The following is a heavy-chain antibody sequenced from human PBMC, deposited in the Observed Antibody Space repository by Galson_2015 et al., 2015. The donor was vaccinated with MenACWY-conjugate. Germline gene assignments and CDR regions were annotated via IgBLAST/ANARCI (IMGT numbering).Heavy chain of an antibody. CDR1: RGSISNYW. J-gene: IGHJ3*02. CDR3: TRDGAVASGAFDI. D-gene: IGHD6-19*01. V-gene: IGHV4-4*02. Sequence: SETLSLTCTVSRGSISNYWWSWVRQPPGKGLEWIGEISHTGRTNYNPSLKSRVTISLDKSRNQFSLKVNSVTAADTAVYYCTRDGAVASGAFDIWGQGTLVIVSS. CDR2: ISHTGRT.